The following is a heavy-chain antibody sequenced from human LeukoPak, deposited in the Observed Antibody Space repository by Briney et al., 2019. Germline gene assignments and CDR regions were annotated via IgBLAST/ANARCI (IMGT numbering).Heavy chain of an antibody. V-gene: IGHV4-38-2*02. D-gene: IGHD6-19*01. J-gene: IGHJ1*01. CDR3: ARHPMGSGWYSGYFQH. Sequence: SETLSLTCTVSGYSISSGYYWGWIRQPPGKGLGWIGEINHSGSTNYNPSLKSRVTISVDTPKNQFSLKLSSVTAADTAVYYCARHPMGSGWYSGYFQHWGQGTLVTVSS. CDR2: INHSGST. CDR1: GYSISSGYY.